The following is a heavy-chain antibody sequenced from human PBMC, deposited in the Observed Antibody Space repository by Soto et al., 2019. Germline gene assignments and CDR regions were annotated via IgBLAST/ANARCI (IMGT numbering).Heavy chain of an antibody. CDR1: GGSISSGGYY. CDR2: IYYSGST. D-gene: IGHD5-12*01. V-gene: IGHV4-31*03. J-gene: IGHJ4*02. Sequence: QVQLQESGPGLVKPSQTLSLTCTVSGGSISSGGYYWSWIRQHPGKGLEWIGYIYYSGSTYYNPSLKSRVTISVDTSKNQSSIKLTSVTAADTAVYYGARSRLPSAVGFNWGQGTLVTVSS. CDR3: ARSRLPSAVGFN.